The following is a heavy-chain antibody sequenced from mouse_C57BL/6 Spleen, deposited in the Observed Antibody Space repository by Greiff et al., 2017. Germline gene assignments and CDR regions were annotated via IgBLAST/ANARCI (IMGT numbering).Heavy chain of an antibody. CDR2: IRNKANGYTT. D-gene: IGHD1-1*01. Sequence: EVKLMESGGGLVQPGGSLSLSCAASGFTFTDYYMSWVRQPPGKALEWLGFIRNKANGYTTEYSASVKGRFTISRDNSQSILYLQMNALRAEDSATYYCERWYYYGSRGDFDYWGQGTTLTVSS. CDR1: GFTFTDYY. J-gene: IGHJ2*01. CDR3: ERWYYYGSRGDFDY. V-gene: IGHV7-3*01.